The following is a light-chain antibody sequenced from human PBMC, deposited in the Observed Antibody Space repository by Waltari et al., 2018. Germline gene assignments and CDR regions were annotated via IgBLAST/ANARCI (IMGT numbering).Light chain of an antibody. Sequence: DIQMTQSPSSLSASVGDSITITCRASQSISNYLNWYQQKPGKATKLLIYVASRLQSGVPSRFSGSGSGTDFTLTISNLQPEDFATYYCQQSSTTPFFGQGTKLESK. CDR1: QSISNY. CDR3: QQSSTTPF. CDR2: VAS. V-gene: IGKV1-39*01. J-gene: IGKJ2*01.